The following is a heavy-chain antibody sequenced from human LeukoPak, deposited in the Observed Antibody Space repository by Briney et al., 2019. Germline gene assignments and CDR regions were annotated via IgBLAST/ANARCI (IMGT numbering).Heavy chain of an antibody. J-gene: IGHJ6*03. V-gene: IGHV5-51*01. CDR2: IYPGDSDT. CDR3: ARHWMDQTSYYYYYMDV. Sequence: PGESLKISCKGSGYSFTSYWIGWVRQMPGKGLEWMGIIYPGDSDTRYSPSFQGQVTISADKSISTAYLQWSSLKASDTAMYYCARHWMDQTSYYYYYMDVWGKGTTVTVSS. D-gene: IGHD2-2*03. CDR1: GYSFTSYW.